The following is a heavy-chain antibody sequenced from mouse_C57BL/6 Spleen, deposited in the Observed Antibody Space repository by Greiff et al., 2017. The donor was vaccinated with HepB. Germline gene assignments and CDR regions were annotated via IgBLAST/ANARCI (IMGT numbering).Heavy chain of an antibody. D-gene: IGHD2-2*01. V-gene: IGHV1-82*01. J-gene: IGHJ1*03. CDR2: IYPGDGDT. CDR3: ARWDYGYTSYWYFDV. CDR1: GYSFRRSW. Sequence: QFQLQQSGPELVKPGASVKISCKASGYSFRRSWMNWVKQRPGKGLEWIGRIYPGDGDTNYNGKFKGKATLTADKSSSTAYMQLSSLTSEDSAVYLCARWDYGYTSYWYFDVWGTGTTVTVSS.